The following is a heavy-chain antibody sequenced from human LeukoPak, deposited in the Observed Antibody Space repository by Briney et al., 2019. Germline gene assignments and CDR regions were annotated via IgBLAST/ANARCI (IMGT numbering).Heavy chain of an antibody. J-gene: IGHJ5*01. CDR1: GFSFSSYS. D-gene: IGHD3-16*01. V-gene: IGHV3-21*01. CDR3: AGGIIRLGEDIKWFRP. Sequence: GGSLRLSCAASGFSFSSYSMNWVRQAPGKGLEWVSSISSDSSDIFHADSVKGRFTISRDNAKNSLFLQMNSLRAEEPVVYYCAGGIIRLGEDIKWFRPWGQGNLVTVSS. CDR2: ISSDSSDI.